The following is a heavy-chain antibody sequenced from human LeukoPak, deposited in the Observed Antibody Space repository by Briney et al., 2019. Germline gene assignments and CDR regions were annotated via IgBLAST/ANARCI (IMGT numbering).Heavy chain of an antibody. CDR2: IIPIFGTA. V-gene: IGHV1-69*05. CDR3: AGGGGYYYDSSGQFDY. J-gene: IGHJ4*02. CDR1: GGTFSSYA. Sequence: SVKVSCKASGGTFSSYAISWVRQAPGQGLEWMGGIIPIFGTANYAQKFQGRVTITTDESTSTAYMELRRLRSEHTAVYSGAGGGGYYYDSSGQFDYWGQGTLVTVSS. D-gene: IGHD3-22*01.